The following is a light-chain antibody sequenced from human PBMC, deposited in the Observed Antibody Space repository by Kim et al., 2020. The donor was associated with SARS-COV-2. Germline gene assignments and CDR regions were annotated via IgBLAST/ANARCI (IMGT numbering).Light chain of an antibody. Sequence: SASVGDRVTITCRTSQSTSSYLNWYQQKPGKAPKLLIYAASSLQSGVPSSFSGSGSGTDFTLTISSLQPEDFATYYCQQSYSIPYSFGQGTKREI. V-gene: IGKV1-39*01. CDR3: QQSYSIPYS. CDR1: QSTSSY. J-gene: IGKJ2*03. CDR2: AAS.